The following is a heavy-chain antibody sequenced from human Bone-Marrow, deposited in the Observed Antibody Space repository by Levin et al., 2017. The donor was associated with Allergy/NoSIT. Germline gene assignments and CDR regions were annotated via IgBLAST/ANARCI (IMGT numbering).Heavy chain of an antibody. V-gene: IGHV4-30-2*01. CDR2: IYHTGNT. J-gene: IGHJ4*02. D-gene: IGHD6-13*01. CDR3: ARAQPSGYSSSWYGDYFDY. CDR1: RGSINSGGYS. Sequence: SQTLSLTCAISRGSINSGGYSWGWIRQPPGKGLEWIGYIYHTGNTYFNPSLKSRVTMSVDRSRNQFSLKLSSVTAAGTAVYYCARAQPSGYSSSWYGDYFDYWGQGILVTVSS.